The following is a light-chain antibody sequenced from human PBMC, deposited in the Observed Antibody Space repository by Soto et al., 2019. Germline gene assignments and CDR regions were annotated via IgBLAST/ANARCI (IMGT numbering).Light chain of an antibody. CDR1: SSDVGGYNY. V-gene: IGLV2-11*01. J-gene: IGLJ3*02. Sequence: QPVLTQPRSVSGSPGQSVTISCTGTSSDVGGYNYVSWYQQRPGKAPKLMIYDVSKRPSGVPDRFSGSKSGNTASLTISGLQAEDEADYYCCSYAGSYTWVFGGGTKLTVL. CDR3: CSYAGSYTWV. CDR2: DVS.